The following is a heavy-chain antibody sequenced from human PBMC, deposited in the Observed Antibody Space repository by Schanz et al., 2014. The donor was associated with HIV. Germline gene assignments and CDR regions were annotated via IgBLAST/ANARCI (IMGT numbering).Heavy chain of an antibody. J-gene: IGHJ4*02. V-gene: IGHV3-30*18. Sequence: QEQLVESGGGVVQPGRSLRLSCVASGFNFNSYGMHWVRQAPGKGLEWMGVISYDGRNKYYADSVKGRFTISRDNSKNTLYLQMTTLRTEDTAVYYCAKPEYDSRGNSQSHFDSWGQGTLVTVSS. CDR1: GFNFNSYG. CDR2: ISYDGRNK. D-gene: IGHD3-22*01. CDR3: AKPEYDSRGNSQSHFDS.